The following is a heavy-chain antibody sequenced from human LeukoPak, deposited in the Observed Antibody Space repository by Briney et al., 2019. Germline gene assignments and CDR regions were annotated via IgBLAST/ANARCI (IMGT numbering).Heavy chain of an antibody. V-gene: IGHV3-23*01. J-gene: IGHJ4*02. D-gene: IGHD3-22*01. CDR1: GFTFSLFA. CDR3: AKDGYNYDSSGHFDY. Sequence: GGSLRLPCAASGFTFSLFAMHWVRQAPGEGLEWVSAISGSGGATYHADADSVKGRFTISRDNSKNALYLEINNLRAEDTAVYYCAKDGYNYDSSGHFDYWGQGTLVTVSS. CDR2: ISGSGGAT.